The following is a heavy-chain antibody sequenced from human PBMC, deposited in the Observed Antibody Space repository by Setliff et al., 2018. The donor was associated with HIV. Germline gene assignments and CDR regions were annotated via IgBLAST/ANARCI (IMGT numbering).Heavy chain of an antibody. V-gene: IGHV4-30-4*08. Sequence: NPSETLSLTCTVSGGSISSGDYYWTWIRQPPGKGLEWIGYIYYSGNTFYNPSLKSRLTISIDTSKNQFSLKLSSVTAADTAVYYCAGGGRDFYDSSGYYWNYWGQGTLVTVSS. CDR3: AGGGRDFYDSSGYYWNY. J-gene: IGHJ4*02. CDR2: IYYSGNT. D-gene: IGHD3-22*01. CDR1: GGSISSGDYY.